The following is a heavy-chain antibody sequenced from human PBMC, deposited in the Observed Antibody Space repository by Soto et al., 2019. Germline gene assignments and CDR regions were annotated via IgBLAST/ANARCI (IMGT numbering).Heavy chain of an antibody. D-gene: IGHD2-2*01. CDR3: ARDTYCSSTSCYAHYYYYYMDV. V-gene: IGHV1-18*01. CDR1: GYTFTSYG. CDR2: ISAYNGNT. J-gene: IGHJ6*03. Sequence: ASVKVSCKASGYTFTSYGISWVRQAPGQGLEWMGWISAYNGNTNYAQKLQGRVTMTTDTSTSTAYMELRSLRSDDTAVYYCARDTYCSSTSCYAHYYYYYMDVWGKAPTVTVSS.